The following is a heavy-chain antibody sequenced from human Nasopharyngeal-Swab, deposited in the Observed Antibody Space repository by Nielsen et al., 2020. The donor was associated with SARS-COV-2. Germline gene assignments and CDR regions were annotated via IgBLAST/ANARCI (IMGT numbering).Heavy chain of an antibody. V-gene: IGHV3-30*03. D-gene: IGHD2-15*01. CDR1: GFTFSNYG. J-gene: IGHJ6*03. CDR3: ARAGYCSGGSCYSEDYYYYMDV. Sequence: GGSLRLSCAASGFTFSNYGLHWVRQAPGKGLEWVAVLSYDGNIEYYADSVKGRFTISRATSKNTLYLQMDSLRAEDTAVYYCARAGYCSGGSCYSEDYYYYMDVWGKGTTVTVSS. CDR2: LSYDGNIE.